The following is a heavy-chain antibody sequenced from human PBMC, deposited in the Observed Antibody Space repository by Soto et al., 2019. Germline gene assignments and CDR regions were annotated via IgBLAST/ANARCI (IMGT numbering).Heavy chain of an antibody. Sequence: GSLRLSCAASGFTVSSNYMSWVRQAPGKGLEWVSVIYNGGSTYYADSVKGRFTISRDNSKNTLYLQMNSLRAEDTAVYYCANAILKPTVMGIAFDIWGQGIMVYVS. CDR2: IYNGGST. V-gene: IGHV3-66*01. D-gene: IGHD3-16*01. CDR3: ANAILKPTVMGIAFDI. J-gene: IGHJ3*02. CDR1: GFTVSSNY.